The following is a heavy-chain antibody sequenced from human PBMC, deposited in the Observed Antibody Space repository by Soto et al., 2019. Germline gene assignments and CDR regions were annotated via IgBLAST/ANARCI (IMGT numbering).Heavy chain of an antibody. Sequence: QVQLQESGPGLVKPSGTLSLTCAVSSGSISSSNWWSWVRQPPGKGLEWIGEIYHSGSTNYNPSLKSRVTISVDKSKNQFALKLSSVTAADTAVYYCARTKQRTNSLYYMDVWGKGTTVTVSS. D-gene: IGHD1-7*01. CDR3: ARTKQRTNSLYYMDV. V-gene: IGHV4-4*02. CDR1: SGSISSSNW. J-gene: IGHJ6*03. CDR2: IYHSGST.